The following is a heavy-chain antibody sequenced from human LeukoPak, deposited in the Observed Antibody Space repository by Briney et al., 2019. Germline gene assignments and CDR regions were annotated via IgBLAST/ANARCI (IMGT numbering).Heavy chain of an antibody. CDR1: GFTFSSFG. J-gene: IGHJ4*02. Sequence: GGSLRLSCAASGFTFSSFGMHWFRQAPGKGLEWLAIITSDGSNKHYADSVKGRFTVSRDNSRNTLYLQMTSLRAEDTAVYYCAREDGASRGYSYGHWGQGTLVTVSS. V-gene: IGHV3-30*19. CDR3: AREDGASRGYSYGH. CDR2: ITSDGSNK. D-gene: IGHD5-18*01.